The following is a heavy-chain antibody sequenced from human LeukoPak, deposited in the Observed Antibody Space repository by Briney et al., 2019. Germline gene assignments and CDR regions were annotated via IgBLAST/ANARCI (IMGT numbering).Heavy chain of an antibody. J-gene: IGHJ4*02. CDR1: GGSICSYY. V-gene: IGHV4-59*01. Sequence: PSETLSLTCTVSGGSICSYYWSWIRQPPGKGLEWIGYIYYSGSTNYNPSLKSRVTISVDTSKNQFSLKLSSVTAADTAVYYCARAYPLGAIDCWGQGTLVTVSS. CDR3: ARAYPLGAIDC. CDR2: IYYSGST. D-gene: IGHD1-26*01.